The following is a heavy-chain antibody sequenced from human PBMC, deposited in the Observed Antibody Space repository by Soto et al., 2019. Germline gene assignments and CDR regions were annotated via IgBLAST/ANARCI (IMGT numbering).Heavy chain of an antibody. Sequence: SETLSLTCTVSGGSISSGDYYWSWIRQPPGKGLEWIGYIYYSGSTYYNPSLKSRVTISVDTSKNQFSLKLSSVTAADTAVYYCASKKVYGSGSYYKQRVFDYWGQGTLVTVSS. J-gene: IGHJ4*02. CDR2: IYYSGST. V-gene: IGHV4-30-4*01. D-gene: IGHD3-10*01. CDR1: GGSISSGDYY. CDR3: ASKKVYGSGSYYKQRVFDY.